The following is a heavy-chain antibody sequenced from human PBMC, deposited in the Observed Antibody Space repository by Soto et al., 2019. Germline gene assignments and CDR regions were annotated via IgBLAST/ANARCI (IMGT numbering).Heavy chain of an antibody. CDR1: GYTFTSYG. CDR2: ISAYNGNT. V-gene: IGHV1-18*01. CDR3: ARGGAEQWLVSVFEFDY. Sequence: GASVKVSCKASGYTFTSYGISWVRQAPGQGLEWMGWISAYNGNTNYAQKLQGRVTMTTDTSTSTAYMELRSLRSDDTAVYYCARGGAEQWLVSVFEFDYWGQGTLVTVSS. D-gene: IGHD6-19*01. J-gene: IGHJ4*02.